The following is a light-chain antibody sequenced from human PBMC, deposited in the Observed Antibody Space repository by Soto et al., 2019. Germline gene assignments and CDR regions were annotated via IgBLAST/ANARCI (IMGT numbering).Light chain of an antibody. CDR2: YDD. J-gene: IGLJ2*01. V-gene: IGLV3-21*04. Sequence: SYELTQPPSVSVAPGKTARVTCGGNNIESKSVHWYQQKPGQAPVLVIYYDDDRPSGIPERFSGSNSGNTATLTISRVEAGDEADYYCQVWDGSSEHVVFGGGTKLTVL. CDR3: QVWDGSSEHVV. CDR1: NIESKS.